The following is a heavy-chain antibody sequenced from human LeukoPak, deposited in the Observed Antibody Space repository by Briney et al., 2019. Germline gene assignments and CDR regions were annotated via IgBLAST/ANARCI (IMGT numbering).Heavy chain of an antibody. CDR2: IIPIFGTA. Sequence: SVKVSCKASGGTFSSYAISWVRQAPGQGLEWMGGIIPIFGTANYAQKFQGRVTITAEESTSTAYMELSSLRSEDTAVYYCARVPGYCSSTSCFYYYYMDVWGKGTTVTVSS. D-gene: IGHD2-2*01. CDR3: ARVPGYCSSTSCFYYYYMDV. J-gene: IGHJ6*03. CDR1: GGTFSSYA. V-gene: IGHV1-69*13.